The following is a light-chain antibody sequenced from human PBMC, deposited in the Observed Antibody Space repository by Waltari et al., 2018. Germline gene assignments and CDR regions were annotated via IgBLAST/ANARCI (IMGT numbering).Light chain of an antibody. J-gene: IGKJ5*01. CDR1: QSLLDSNGYHY. V-gene: IGKV2-28*01. Sequence: DIVMTQSPLSLPVTPGEPASISCRSSQSLLDSNGYHYLDWYLQKPGQAPQLLIYLGSNRASGVPDRCSGSGSGTDFTLKISRVEAEDVGVYYCMQPLQTPRTFGQGTRLEIK. CDR3: MQPLQTPRT. CDR2: LGS.